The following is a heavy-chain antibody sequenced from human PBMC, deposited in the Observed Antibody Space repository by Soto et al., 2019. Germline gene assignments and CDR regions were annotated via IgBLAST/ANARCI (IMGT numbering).Heavy chain of an antibody. J-gene: IGHJ4*02. CDR2: ISGSGQTT. V-gene: IGHV3-23*01. Sequence: EVHLLESGGGSVQPGGSLILSCAASGFTFSSYSLSWLRQAPGKGLEWVSGISGSGQTTHYRDSVEGRFAISRDNFRNTLYGQVNRLRADDAAVYFCAKSRGDSWTTYFFDYWGQGALVTVSS. CDR3: AKSRGDSWTTYFFDY. CDR1: GFTFSSYS. D-gene: IGHD4-4*01.